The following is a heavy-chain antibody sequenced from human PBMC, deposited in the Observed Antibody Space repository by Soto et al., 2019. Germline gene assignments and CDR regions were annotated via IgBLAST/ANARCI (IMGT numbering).Heavy chain of an antibody. CDR1: GFSLSTSGVG. D-gene: IGHD2-21*01. V-gene: IGHV2-5*01. Sequence: SGPTLVNPTQALTLTCTFSGFSLSTSGVGVGWIRQPPGKALEWLALIYWNDDKRYSPSLKSRLTITKDTSKNQVVLTMTNMDPGDTATYYGAHRPPSPVSIFNWFDPWGQGTLVTVSS. CDR3: AHRPPSPVSIFNWFDP. J-gene: IGHJ5*02. CDR2: IYWNDDK.